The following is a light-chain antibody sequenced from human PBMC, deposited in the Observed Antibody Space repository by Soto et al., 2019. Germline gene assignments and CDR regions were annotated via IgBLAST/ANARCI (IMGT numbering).Light chain of an antibody. J-gene: IGLJ2*01. CDR1: SGHSSYS. CDR2: LEGSGSY. Sequence: QPVLTQSSSASASLGSSVKLTCTLSSGHSSYSISWHQQQPGKAPRYLMKLEGSGSYHKGSGVPDRFSGSSSGADRYLTISNPQFEDEADYYCETWDSTTQTGVGGGTKLTVL. V-gene: IGLV4-60*02. CDR3: ETWDSTTQTG.